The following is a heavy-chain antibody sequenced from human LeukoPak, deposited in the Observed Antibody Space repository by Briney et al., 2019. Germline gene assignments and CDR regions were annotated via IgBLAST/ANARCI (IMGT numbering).Heavy chain of an antibody. Sequence: GGSLRLSCAASGFTFSSYEMHWVRQAPGKGLEWVSYISSSGSTIYYADSVKGRFTISRDNAKNTLYLQMNSLRAEDTAVYYCARDGRGLQLMVYAIGFGYMDVWGKGTTVTVSS. D-gene: IGHD2-8*01. V-gene: IGHV3-48*03. CDR2: ISSSGSTI. J-gene: IGHJ6*03. CDR3: ARDGRGLQLMVYAIGFGYMDV. CDR1: GFTFSSYE.